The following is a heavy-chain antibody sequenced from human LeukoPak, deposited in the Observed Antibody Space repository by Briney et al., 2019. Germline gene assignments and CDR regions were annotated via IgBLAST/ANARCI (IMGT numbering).Heavy chain of an antibody. J-gene: IGHJ6*03. D-gene: IGHD5-18*01. V-gene: IGHV1-69*05. CDR3: ARSGYSYGSPDYYYYYMDV. CDR2: IIPIFGTA. Sequence: GAPVKVSCKASGGTFSSYAISWVRQAPGQGLEWMGGIIPIFGTANYAQKFQGRVTITTDESTSTAYMELSSLRSEDTAVYYCARSGYSYGSPDYYYYYMDVWGKGTTVTVSS. CDR1: GGTFSSYA.